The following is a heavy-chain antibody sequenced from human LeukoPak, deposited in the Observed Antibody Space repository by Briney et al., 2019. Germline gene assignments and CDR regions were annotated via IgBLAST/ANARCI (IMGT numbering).Heavy chain of an antibody. CDR1: GGSINSGSYY. CDR2: INTSGST. J-gene: IGHJ5*02. CDR3: ARSAPFNWFDP. V-gene: IGHV4-61*02. Sequence: PSETLSLTCTVSGGSINSGSYYWSWIRQPAGEGLEWIGRINTSGSTNYNPSLKTRVTISVDPPKNQFSLKLSSVTAADTAVYYCARSAPFNWFDPWGQGTLVTVSS.